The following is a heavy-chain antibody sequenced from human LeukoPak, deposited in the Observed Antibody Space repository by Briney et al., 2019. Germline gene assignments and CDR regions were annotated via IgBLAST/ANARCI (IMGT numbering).Heavy chain of an antibody. CDR1: GFISSSYR. D-gene: IGHD3-10*01. CDR3: ARSTRLDRSGSYYSLYYFDS. CDR2: ISSSSSTI. V-gene: IGHV3-48*01. J-gene: IGHJ4*02. Sequence: GGSLRLSCTVCGFISSSYRMNWLRQAPGKGLEWVSYISSSSSTIYYADSVKGRFTISRDNAKNSLYLQMNSLRADDTAVYYCARSTRLDRSGSYYSLYYFDSSGQGTLVTVSS.